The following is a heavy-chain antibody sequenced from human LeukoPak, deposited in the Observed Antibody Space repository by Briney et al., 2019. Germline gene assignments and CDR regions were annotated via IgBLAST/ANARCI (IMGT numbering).Heavy chain of an antibody. CDR3: ARDWYSSSWYVSYYGMDV. Sequence: ASETLSLTCTVSGGSLSSSSYYWAWIRQPPGKELEWIGNIYYTGSTYFNPSLKSRVIISVDTSKNQFSLKLSSVTAADTAVYYCARDWYSSSWYVSYYGMDVWGQGTTVTVSS. J-gene: IGHJ6*02. CDR2: IYYTGST. V-gene: IGHV4-39*07. CDR1: GGSLSSSSYY. D-gene: IGHD6-13*01.